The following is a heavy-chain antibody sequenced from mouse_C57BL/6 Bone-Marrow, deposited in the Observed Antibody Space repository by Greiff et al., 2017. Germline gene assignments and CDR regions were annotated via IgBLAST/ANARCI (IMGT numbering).Heavy chain of an antibody. J-gene: IGHJ1*03. CDR2: INPGRGGT. V-gene: IGHV1-54*01. CDR1: GYAFTTYL. CDR3: ALYGL. D-gene: IGHD1-1*01. Sequence: QVQLQQSGAELVRPGPSVKVSCKASGYAFTTYLIVWVKQRPGQGLDLIGVINPGRGGTNYNDKFKGKATRTADKTSSTAYMQHSSLTSEDSADYFCALYGLWGTGTTGTVST.